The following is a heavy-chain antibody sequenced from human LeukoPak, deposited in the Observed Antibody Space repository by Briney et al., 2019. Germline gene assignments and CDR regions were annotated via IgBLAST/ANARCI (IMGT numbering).Heavy chain of an antibody. V-gene: IGHV1-2*02. CDR1: GFTFSDDY. D-gene: IGHD2-2*01. CDR2: INSYSVVT. CDR3: ARATGNVPRQD. Sequence: ASVKLSSEASGFTFSDDYIHWGPHAPGQGLEWMGWINSYSVVTNHAEKFQGRVAMTRDTSISTAYMELSSLKSDDTVVYYCARATGNVPRQDWGQGTLVTVSS. J-gene: IGHJ4*02.